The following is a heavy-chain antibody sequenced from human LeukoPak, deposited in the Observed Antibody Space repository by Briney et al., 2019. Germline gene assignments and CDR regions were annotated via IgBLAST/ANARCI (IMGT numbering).Heavy chain of an antibody. CDR2: FDPEDGET. CDR1: GYTLTELS. D-gene: IGHD3-22*01. Sequence: GASVKVSCKVSGYTLTELSMHWVRQAPGKGLEWMGGFDPEDGETIYAQKFQGRVTMTEDTSTDTAYMELSSLRSEDTAVYYCTTGPGTHGLRDDYYDNNDYWGQGTLVTVSS. CDR3: TTGPGTHGLRDDYYDNNDY. V-gene: IGHV1-24*01. J-gene: IGHJ4*02.